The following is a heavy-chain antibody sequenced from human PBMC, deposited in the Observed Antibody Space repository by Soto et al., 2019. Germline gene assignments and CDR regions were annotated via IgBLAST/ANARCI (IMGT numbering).Heavy chain of an antibody. Sequence: EVQLVESGGGLVQPGGSLRLSCATSGFILSDCAMNWVRQAPGKGLEWVSYISSSSRVIDYADSVKGRFTVSRDNARNALYLQMNSLRAEDTAVYYCARDLSWGSNWYYYMDVWGNGTTGTVSS. CDR1: GFILSDCA. CDR2: ISSSSRVI. J-gene: IGHJ6*03. V-gene: IGHV3-48*01. CDR3: ARDLSWGSNWYYYMDV. D-gene: IGHD7-27*01.